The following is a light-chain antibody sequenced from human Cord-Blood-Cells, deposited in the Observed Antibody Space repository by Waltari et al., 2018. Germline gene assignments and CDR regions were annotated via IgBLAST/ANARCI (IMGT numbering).Light chain of an antibody. J-gene: IGLJ3*02. Sequence: QSALTQPPSASGSPGQSVTTPCPGTRSDVGGHKYVSRYQHTPGKAPKLMIYEVSKRPAGVPDRFSGSKSGNTASLTVSGLQAEDEADYYCSSYAGSNNLGVFGGGTKLTVL. CDR3: SSYAGSNNLGV. CDR1: RSDVGGHKY. CDR2: EVS. V-gene: IGLV2-8*01.